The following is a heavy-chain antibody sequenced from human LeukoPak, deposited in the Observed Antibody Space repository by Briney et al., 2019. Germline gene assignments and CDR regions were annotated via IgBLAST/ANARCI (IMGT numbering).Heavy chain of an antibody. J-gene: IGHJ4*02. Sequence: SETLSLTGTVSGGSISGSSWSWIRQRAGKGLEWIGRIYSGGPTNYNPSLKSRVIMSVDTSNNRFSLKLSSVTAADTAIYYCARGYCSGGSCYYFDYWGQGTLVIVSS. CDR2: IYSGGPT. D-gene: IGHD2-15*01. CDR3: ARGYCSGGSCYYFDY. CDR1: GGSISGSS. V-gene: IGHV4-4*07.